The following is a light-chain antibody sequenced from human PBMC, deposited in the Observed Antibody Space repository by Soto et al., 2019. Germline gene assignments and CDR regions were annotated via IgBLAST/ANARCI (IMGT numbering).Light chain of an antibody. V-gene: IGLV7-43*01. CDR1: TGAVNSDSY. Sequence: QAVVTQEPSLTVSPGGTVTLTCASSTGAVNSDSYPSWVQQKPGQANRALIYTISNNHSLTSARFSGFLLGGKAALTLSDVQPEDEAAYFCLLYYDGAQVFGPGTKVTVL. CDR2: TIS. J-gene: IGLJ1*01. CDR3: LLYYDGAQV.